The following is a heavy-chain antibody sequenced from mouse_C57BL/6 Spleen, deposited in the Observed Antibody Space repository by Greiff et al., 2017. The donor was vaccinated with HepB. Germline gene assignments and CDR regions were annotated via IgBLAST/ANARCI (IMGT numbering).Heavy chain of an antibody. CDR2: IYPGDGDT. CDR3: ARRGYYYGRSYVDFDY. Sequence: QVQLQQSGPELVKPGASVKISCKASGYAFSSSWMNWVKQRPGKGLEWIGRIYPGDGDTNYNGKFKGKATLTADKSSSTAYMQLSSLTSEDSAVYVCARRGYYYGRSYVDFDYWGQGTTLTVAS. V-gene: IGHV1-82*01. D-gene: IGHD1-1*01. J-gene: IGHJ2*01. CDR1: GYAFSSSW.